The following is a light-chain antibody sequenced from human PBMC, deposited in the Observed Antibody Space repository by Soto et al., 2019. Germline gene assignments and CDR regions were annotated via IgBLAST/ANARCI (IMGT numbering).Light chain of an antibody. CDR3: QQYNSYWT. J-gene: IGKJ1*01. CDR1: QGISSY. CDR2: AAS. Sequence: TGYRVTISFRMSQGISSYLAWYQQKPGKAPELLIYAASTLQSGVPSRFSGSGSGTEFTLTISSLKPDDFATYYCQQYNSYWTFGQGTKVDIK. V-gene: IGKV1D-8*02.